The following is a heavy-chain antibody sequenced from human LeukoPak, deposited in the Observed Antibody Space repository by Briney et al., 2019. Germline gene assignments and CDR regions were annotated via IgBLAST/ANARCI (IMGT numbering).Heavy chain of an antibody. CDR3: ARDQRYCSSSSCPWEPFDY. CDR2: ISTTGSTK. CDR1: GFILSSFE. V-gene: IGHV3-48*03. Sequence: GGSLRLSCADSGFILSSFEMNWVRQAPGKGLEWVSYISTTGSTKYYADSVRGRFTISRDNAKNSLYLQMNSLRAEDTAVYYCARDQRYCSSSSCPWEPFDYWGQGTLVTVSS. D-gene: IGHD2-2*01. J-gene: IGHJ4*02.